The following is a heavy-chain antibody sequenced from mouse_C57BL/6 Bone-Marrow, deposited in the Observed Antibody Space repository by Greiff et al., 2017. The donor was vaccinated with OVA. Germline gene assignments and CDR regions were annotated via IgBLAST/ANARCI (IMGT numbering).Heavy chain of an antibody. CDR2: ISSGGSYT. D-gene: IGHD3-1*01. J-gene: IGHJ4*01. V-gene: IGHV5-6*01. CDR1: GFTFSSYG. Sequence: EVQLVESGGDLVKPGGSLKLSCAASGFTFSSYGMSWVRQTPDKRLEWVATISSGGSYTYYPDSVKGRFTISRHNAKNTLYLQMSSLKSEDTAMYYCARFPLDYAMDYWGQGTSVTVSS. CDR3: ARFPLDYAMDY.